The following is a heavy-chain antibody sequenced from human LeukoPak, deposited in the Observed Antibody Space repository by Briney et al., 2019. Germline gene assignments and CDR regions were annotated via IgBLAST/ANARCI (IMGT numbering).Heavy chain of an antibody. D-gene: IGHD6-13*01. Sequence: ASVKVSCKASGGTFSSYAISWVRQAPGQGLEWMGGIIPIFGTANYAQKFQGRVTITADESTSTAYMELSGLRSEDTAVYYCAVGLAAASPMDVWGQGTTVTVSS. CDR3: AVGLAAASPMDV. CDR2: IIPIFGTA. V-gene: IGHV1-69*01. CDR1: GGTFSSYA. J-gene: IGHJ6*02.